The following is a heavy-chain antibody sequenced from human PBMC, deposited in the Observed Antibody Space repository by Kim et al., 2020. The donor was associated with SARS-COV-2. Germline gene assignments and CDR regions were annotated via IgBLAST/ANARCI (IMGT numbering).Heavy chain of an antibody. V-gene: IGHV1-18*01. CDR3: ARESGQYYLDY. J-gene: IGHJ4*02. CDR2: INTYNGKT. Sequence: ASVKVSCKTSGYTFTSYFMSWVRQAPGQGLESLGWINTYNGKTKYAQKFQGRVTLSTDASTNTDYMELRSLRSDDTAVYYCARESGQYYLDYWGQGNLVSVSS. CDR1: GYTFTSYF. D-gene: IGHD3-3*01.